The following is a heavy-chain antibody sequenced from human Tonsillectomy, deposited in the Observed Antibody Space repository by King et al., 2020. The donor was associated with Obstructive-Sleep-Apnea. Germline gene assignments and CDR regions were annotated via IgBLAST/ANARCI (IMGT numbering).Heavy chain of an antibody. D-gene: IGHD4-23*01. Sequence: VQLQESGPGLVKPSETLSLTCTVSGGSISSYSWTWIRQPPGKGLEWIGYIYNTGSTNYNPSLKSRVTISIDTSKNQFSLKLSSVTAADTAVYYCARVWSTVVTNDAFDIGGQGTMVTVSS. CDR1: GGSISSYS. V-gene: IGHV4-59*01. CDR2: IYNTGST. CDR3: ARVWSTVVTNDAFDI. J-gene: IGHJ3*02.